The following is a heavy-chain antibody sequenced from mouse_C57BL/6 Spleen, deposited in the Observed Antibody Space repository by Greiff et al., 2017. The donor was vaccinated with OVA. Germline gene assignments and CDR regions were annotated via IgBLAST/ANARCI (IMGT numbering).Heavy chain of an antibody. CDR3: TTYYYGSSYVGYFDV. CDR2: IDPEDGDT. J-gene: IGHJ1*03. D-gene: IGHD1-1*01. V-gene: IGHV14-1*01. Sequence: EVQLQQSGAELVRPGASVKLSCTASGFNIKDYYMHWVKQRPEQGLEWIGRIDPEDGDTEYAPKFQGKATMTADTSSNTAYLQLSSLTSEDTAVYYCTTYYYGSSYVGYFDVWGTGTTVTVSS. CDR1: GFNIKDYY.